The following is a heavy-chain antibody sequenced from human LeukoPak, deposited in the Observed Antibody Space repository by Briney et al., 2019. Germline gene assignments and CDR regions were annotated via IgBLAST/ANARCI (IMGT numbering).Heavy chain of an antibody. CDR3: ARDRLVGAGLGRYFDY. V-gene: IGHV3-66*02. CDR2: VYTDGST. CDR1: GFTVSTNY. J-gene: IGHJ4*02. D-gene: IGHD1-26*01. Sequence: GGSLRLSCAASGFTVSTNYMSWVRQAPGEGLEWVSVVYTDGSTYYADSVKGRFSISRDNSKNTLFLQMSSLRAEDTAVYYCARDRLVGAGLGRYFDYWGQGTLVTVSS.